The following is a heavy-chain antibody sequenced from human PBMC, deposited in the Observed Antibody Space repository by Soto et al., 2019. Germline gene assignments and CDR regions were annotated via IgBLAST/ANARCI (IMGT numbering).Heavy chain of an antibody. V-gene: IGHV1-2*04. CDR3: AIGGLSDYYGSWTTRLYLMDV. CDR2: LNPNSGGT. J-gene: IGHJ6*02. D-gene: IGHD3-10*01. Sequence: ASVKVSCKASGYTFTGYYMHWVRPAPGQGLEWMGWLNPNSGGTNYAQKFQGWVTMTRDTSSSTAYMELSRLRSDDTAVYYCAIGGLSDYYGSWTTRLYLMDVGSQGSTVTVSS. CDR1: GYTFTGYY.